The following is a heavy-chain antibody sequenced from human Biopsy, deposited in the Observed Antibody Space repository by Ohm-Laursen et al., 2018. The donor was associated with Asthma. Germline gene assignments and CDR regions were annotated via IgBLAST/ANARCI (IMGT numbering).Heavy chain of an antibody. Sequence: SETLSLTCTVSGGSINSSTWWSWVRQSPGKGLEWIGETNERGVTNNNPSLKSRVIISIDTYWNRVSLKLTSVTAADTAVYYCARGPELDVWGQGTTVTVSS. CDR3: ARGPELDV. CDR2: TNERGVT. J-gene: IGHJ6*02. V-gene: IGHV4-4*02. CDR1: GGSINSSTW.